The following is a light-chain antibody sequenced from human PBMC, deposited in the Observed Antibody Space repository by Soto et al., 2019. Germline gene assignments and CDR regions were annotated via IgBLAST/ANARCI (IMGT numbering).Light chain of an antibody. CDR2: GAS. V-gene: IGKV3-15*01. CDR1: QSVSSN. J-gene: IGKJ4*01. Sequence: EIVMTQSPATLSVSPGERATLSCRASQSVSSNLAWYQQKPGQAPRVLIYGASTRATGIPARFSGSGSGTELILTISSLQSEDFAVYYCQQHNTWPRTFGGGTKVDIK. CDR3: QQHNTWPRT.